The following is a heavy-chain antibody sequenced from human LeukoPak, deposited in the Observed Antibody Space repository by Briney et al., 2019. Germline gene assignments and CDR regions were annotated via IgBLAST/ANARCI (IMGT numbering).Heavy chain of an antibody. V-gene: IGHV1-69*13. J-gene: IGHJ3*02. CDR3: ASPAPPRMIVVEGDAFDI. CDR2: IIPIFGTA. D-gene: IGHD3-22*01. CDR1: GGTFSSYA. Sequence: SVKVSCKASGGTFSSYAISWVRRAPGQGLEWMGGIIPIFGTANYAQKFQGRVTITADESTSTAYMELSSLRSEDTAVYYCASPAPPRMIVVEGDAFDIWGQGTMVTVSS.